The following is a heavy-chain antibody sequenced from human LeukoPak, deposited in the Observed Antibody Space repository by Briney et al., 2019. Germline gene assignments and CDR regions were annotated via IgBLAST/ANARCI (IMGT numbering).Heavy chain of an antibody. D-gene: IGHD6-13*01. CDR3: ARDSSSWYSTPDY. J-gene: IGHJ4*02. Sequence: GGSLRLSCAASGFTFSSYSMNWVRQAPGKGLEWVPYISSSSSTIYYADSVKGRFTISRDNAKNSLYLQMNSLRAEDTAVYYCARDSSSWYSTPDYWGQGTLVTVSS. CDR1: GFTFSSYS. CDR2: ISSSSSTI. V-gene: IGHV3-48*04.